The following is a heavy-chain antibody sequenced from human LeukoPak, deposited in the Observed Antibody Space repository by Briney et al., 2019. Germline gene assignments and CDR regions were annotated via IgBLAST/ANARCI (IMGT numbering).Heavy chain of an antibody. D-gene: IGHD4-11*01. V-gene: IGHV4-4*07. J-gene: IGHJ2*01. CDR1: GGSISSYY. CDR3: ARSAVTVIYWSFDL. CDR2: IYASGST. Sequence: NPSETLSLTCTVSGGSISSYYWNWIRQPAGKGLEWIGRIYASGSTNYNPSLRGRVAMSVDTSKNQFSLKLYSVTAADTAVYYCARSAVTVIYWSFDLWGRGTLVTVSS.